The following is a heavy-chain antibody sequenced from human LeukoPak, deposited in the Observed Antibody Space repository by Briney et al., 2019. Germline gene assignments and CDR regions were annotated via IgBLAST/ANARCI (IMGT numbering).Heavy chain of an antibody. CDR1: GFTFSSYA. V-gene: IGHV3-23*01. J-gene: IGHJ4*02. Sequence: SGGSLRLSCAASGFTFSSYAMSWVRQAPGKGLEWVSSISGSGGSTYYADSVKGRFTISRDNSKNTLYLQMNSLRAEDTAVYYCAKGSSIVVVPAAIRYWGQGTLVTVSS. D-gene: IGHD2-2*02. CDR3: AKGSSIVVVPAAIRY. CDR2: ISGSGGST.